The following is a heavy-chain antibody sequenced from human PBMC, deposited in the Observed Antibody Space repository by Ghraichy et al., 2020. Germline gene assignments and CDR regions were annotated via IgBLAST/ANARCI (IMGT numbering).Heavy chain of an antibody. D-gene: IGHD2-15*01. V-gene: IGHV3-23*01. CDR2: ISGSGGST. CDR3: AKDIKYCSGGSCSPDFDY. CDR1: GFTFSSYA. J-gene: IGHJ4*02. Sequence: GALRLSCAASGFTFSSYAMSWVRQAPGKGLEWVSAISGSGGSTYYADSVKGRFTISRDNSKNTLYLQMNSLRAEDTAVYYCAKDIKYCSGGSCSPDFDYWGQGTLVTVSS.